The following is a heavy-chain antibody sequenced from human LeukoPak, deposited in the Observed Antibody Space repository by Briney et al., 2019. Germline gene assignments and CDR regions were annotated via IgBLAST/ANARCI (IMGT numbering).Heavy chain of an antibody. V-gene: IGHV3-30*04. CDR3: AKDLIARVRGSPMDV. J-gene: IGHJ6*02. CDR2: LVYDGFYK. Sequence: GGSLRLSCAVSGFTFSNYAMHWVRQAPGKGLEWVALLVYDGFYKYYADSVKGRFTISRDDSTNTVYLHLSSLRAEDTAVYYCAKDLIARVRGSPMDVWGQGTRVIVSS. D-gene: IGHD3-10*01. CDR1: GFTFSNYA.